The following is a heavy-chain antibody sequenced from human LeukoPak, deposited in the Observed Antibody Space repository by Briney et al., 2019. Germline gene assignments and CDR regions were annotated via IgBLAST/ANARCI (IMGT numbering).Heavy chain of an antibody. J-gene: IGHJ3*01. CDR3: ARWAQN. Sequence: KASETLSLTCAVYGGSFSGHYWSWIRQPPGKGLEWIGEINHSGSTNYNPSLKSRVTISVDTSKNQFSLKLSSVTAADTAVYYCARWAQNWGQGTMVTVSS. V-gene: IGHV4-34*01. CDR2: INHSGST. CDR1: GGSFSGHY.